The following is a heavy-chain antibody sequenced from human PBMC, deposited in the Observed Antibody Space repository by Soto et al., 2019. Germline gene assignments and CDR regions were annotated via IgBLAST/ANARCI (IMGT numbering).Heavy chain of an antibody. CDR1: GYTFTGYY. J-gene: IGHJ4*02. V-gene: IGHV1-2*02. D-gene: IGHD6-6*01. Sequence: ASVKVSCKASGYTFTGYYLHWVRQAPGQGLEYMGWINPNTGGTKYTQKFQGRVTMTRDTSTSTAYMELSSLSSGDTAVFYCARSLSTIGARPDYWGQGTLVTVSS. CDR2: INPNTGGT. CDR3: ARSLSTIGARPDY.